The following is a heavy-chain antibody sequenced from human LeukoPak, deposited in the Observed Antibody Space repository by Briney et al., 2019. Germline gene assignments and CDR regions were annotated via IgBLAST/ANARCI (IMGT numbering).Heavy chain of an antibody. Sequence: PGGSLRLSCAASGFTFSSYWMNWVRQAPGKGLEWVANIKQDGSEKYYVDSVKGRFTISRDNAKNSLYLQMNSLRAEDTAVYYCARDKFGIAAVDWGQGTLVTVSS. V-gene: IGHV3-7*01. CDR2: IKQDGSEK. CDR3: ARDKFGIAAVD. D-gene: IGHD6-13*01. CDR1: GFTFSSYW. J-gene: IGHJ4*02.